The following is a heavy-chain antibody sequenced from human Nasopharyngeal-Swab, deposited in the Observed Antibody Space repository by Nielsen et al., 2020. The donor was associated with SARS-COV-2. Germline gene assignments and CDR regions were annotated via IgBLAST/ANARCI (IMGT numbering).Heavy chain of an antibody. CDR2: ISSSSSTI. CDR3: VKDLGITMIVVVGFDY. D-gene: IGHD3-22*01. J-gene: IGHJ4*02. CDR1: GFTFSSYS. V-gene: IGHV3-48*01. Sequence: GGSLRLSCAASGFTFSSYSMNWVRQAPGKGLEWVSYISSSSSTIYYADSVKGRFTISRDNSKNTLYLQMSSLRAEDTAVYYCVKDLGITMIVVVGFDYWGQGTLVTVSS.